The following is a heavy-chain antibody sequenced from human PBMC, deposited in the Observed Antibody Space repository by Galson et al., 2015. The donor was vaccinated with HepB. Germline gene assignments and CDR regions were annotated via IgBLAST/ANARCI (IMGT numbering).Heavy chain of an antibody. CDR1: GGSFSGYY. V-gene: IGHV4-34*01. J-gene: IGHJ5*02. Sequence: ETLSLTCAVYGGSFSGYYWSWIRQPPGKGLEWIGEINHSGSTNCNPSLKSRVTISVDTSKNQFSLKLSSVTAADTAVYYCARVVAAATLYWFDPWGQGSLVTVSS. CDR2: INHSGST. CDR3: ARVVAAATLYWFDP. D-gene: IGHD2-15*01.